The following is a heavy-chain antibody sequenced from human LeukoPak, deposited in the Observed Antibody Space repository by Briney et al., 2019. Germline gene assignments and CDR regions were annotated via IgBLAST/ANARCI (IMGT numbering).Heavy chain of an antibody. D-gene: IGHD3-16*01. Sequence: GGSLRLSCAASGFTFSSYSMNWVRQAPGKGLEWVSSISSSSSYIYYADSVKGRFTISRDNAKNSLYLQMNSLRAEDTAIYYCARQPIYEAYFDFWGQGTLVTVSS. CDR2: ISSSSSYI. V-gene: IGHV3-21*01. CDR3: ARQPIYEAYFDF. J-gene: IGHJ4*02. CDR1: GFTFSSYS.